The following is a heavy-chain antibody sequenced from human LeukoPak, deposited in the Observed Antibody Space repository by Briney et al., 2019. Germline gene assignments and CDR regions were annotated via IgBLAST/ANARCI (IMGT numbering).Heavy chain of an antibody. Sequence: GRSLRLSCAASGFTFSSYAMHWVRQAPGKGLEWVAVISYDGSNKYYADSVKGRFTISRDNSKNTLYLQMNSLRAEDTAVYYCARDPDIAVAALDYWGQGTLVPVSS. D-gene: IGHD6-19*01. CDR1: GFTFSSYA. J-gene: IGHJ4*02. CDR3: ARDPDIAVAALDY. CDR2: ISYDGSNK. V-gene: IGHV3-30-3*01.